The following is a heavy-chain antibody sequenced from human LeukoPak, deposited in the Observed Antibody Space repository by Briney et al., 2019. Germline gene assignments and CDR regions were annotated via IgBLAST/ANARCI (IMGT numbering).Heavy chain of an antibody. CDR3: AKDPPPLIIAVAGQFDY. D-gene: IGHD6-19*01. V-gene: IGHV3-30-3*01. J-gene: IGHJ4*02. CDR2: ISYDGSNK. Sequence: TGGSLRLSCAASGFPFSRYAMHWVRQAPGKGLEWVAVISYDGSNKYYADSVKGRFTISRDNSKNTLYLQMNSLRAEDTAVYYCAKDPPPLIIAVAGQFDYWGQGTLVTVSS. CDR1: GFPFSRYA.